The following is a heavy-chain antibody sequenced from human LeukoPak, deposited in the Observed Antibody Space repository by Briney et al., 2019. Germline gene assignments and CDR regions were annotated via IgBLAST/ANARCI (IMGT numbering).Heavy chain of an antibody. CDR1: GYSFTKYW. J-gene: IGHJ4*02. V-gene: IGHV5-51*01. D-gene: IGHD3-22*01. CDR2: IYPDDLDI. Sequence: GESLKISCKGSGYSFTKYWIGWVRQMPGKGLEWMGIIYPDDLDIRYSPSFQGQVTISADKSISTAYLQWSGLKASDAAMYYCARHILGDSSGYYVSIDYWGQGSPVIVSP. CDR3: ARHILGDSSGYYVSIDY.